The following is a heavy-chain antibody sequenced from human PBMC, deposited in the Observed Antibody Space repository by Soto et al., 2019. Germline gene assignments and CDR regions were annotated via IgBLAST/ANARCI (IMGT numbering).Heavy chain of an antibody. D-gene: IGHD5-12*01. CDR3: ARHPYLIVATIDYYYYGMDV. CDR2: IYYSGST. J-gene: IGHJ6*02. Sequence: SETLSLTCTVPGGSISSSSYYWGWIRQPPGKGLEWIGSIYYSGSTYYNPSLKSRVTISVDTSKNQFSLKLSSVTAADTAVYYCARHPYLIVATIDYYYYGMDVWGQGTTVTVSS. V-gene: IGHV4-39*01. CDR1: GGSISSSSYY.